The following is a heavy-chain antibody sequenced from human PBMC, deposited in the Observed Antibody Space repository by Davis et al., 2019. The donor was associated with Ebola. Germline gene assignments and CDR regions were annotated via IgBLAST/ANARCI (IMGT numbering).Heavy chain of an antibody. D-gene: IGHD4-17*01. CDR3: ARDLFGDIEY. CDR1: GFTVSRNY. CDR2: LHSGGST. J-gene: IGHJ4*02. V-gene: IGHV3-66*01. Sequence: GESLKISCAASGFTVSRNYMSWVRQAPGKGLEWVSVLHSGGSTYYADTVKGRFITSRDNSKNTLFLQMNSLRAEDTAVYFCARDLFGDIEYWGQGTLVTVSS.